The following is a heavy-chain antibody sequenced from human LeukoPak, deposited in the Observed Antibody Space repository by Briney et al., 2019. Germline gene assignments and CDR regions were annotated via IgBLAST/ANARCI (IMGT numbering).Heavy chain of an antibody. Sequence: GASVEVSCKASGYMFTSYAISWVRQAPGQGLEWMGWIRAYNGNTNHAQKFQGRVTMTTDTSTTTAYMELRSLRSDDTAIYYCARHPYYDSRGYYVYWGQGTLVTVSS. J-gene: IGHJ4*02. CDR1: GYMFTSYA. CDR3: ARHPYYDSRGYYVY. V-gene: IGHV1-18*01. CDR2: IRAYNGNT. D-gene: IGHD3-22*01.